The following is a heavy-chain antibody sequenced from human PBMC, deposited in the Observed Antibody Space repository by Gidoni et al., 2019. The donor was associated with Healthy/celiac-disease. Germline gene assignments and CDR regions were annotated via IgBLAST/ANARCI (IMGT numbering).Heavy chain of an antibody. D-gene: IGHD3-22*01. CDR1: GFTHSSSA. CDR2: SSGSGGST. V-gene: IGHV3-23*01. Sequence: EVQPLESGGGLVQPGGSLRPSCADSGFTHSSSAMGWVRQAPGKGLEWVSASSGSGGSTYYADSVKGRFTISRDNSKNTLYLQMISLRAEDTAVYYCAKDPYTMIVVVTNDALDIWGQGTMVTVAS. CDR3: AKDPYTMIVVVTNDALDI. J-gene: IGHJ3*02.